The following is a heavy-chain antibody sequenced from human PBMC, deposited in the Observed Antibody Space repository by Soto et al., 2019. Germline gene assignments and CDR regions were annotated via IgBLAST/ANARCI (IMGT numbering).Heavy chain of an antibody. D-gene: IGHD3-9*01. V-gene: IGHV1-24*01. Sequence: ASVKVSCKVSGYTLTELSMXWVRQAPGKGLEWMGGFDPEDGETIYAQKFQGRVTMTEDTSTDTAYMELSSLRSEDTAVYYCATFNILTSNRPFDYWGQGTLVTVSS. J-gene: IGHJ4*02. CDR3: ATFNILTSNRPFDY. CDR2: FDPEDGET. CDR1: GYTLTELS.